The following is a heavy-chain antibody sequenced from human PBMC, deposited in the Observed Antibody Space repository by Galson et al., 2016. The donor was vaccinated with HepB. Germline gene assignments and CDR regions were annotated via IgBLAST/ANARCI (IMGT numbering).Heavy chain of an antibody. V-gene: IGHV3-23*01. D-gene: IGHD3-22*01. Sequence: SLRLSCAASGFAFSVYGMTWVRQAPRKGLEWVAAISTSGGSTAYAYSVKGRFTISRDTSKNMLYLQINSLRVGDTALYDCAKETTMLGDNWGQGILVTVSS. CDR3: AKETTMLGDN. J-gene: IGHJ4*02. CDR1: GFAFSVYG. CDR2: ISTSGGST.